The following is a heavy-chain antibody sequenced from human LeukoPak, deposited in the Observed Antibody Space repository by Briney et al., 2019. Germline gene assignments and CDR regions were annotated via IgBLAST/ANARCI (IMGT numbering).Heavy chain of an antibody. CDR3: ARAIAKYFQH. J-gene: IGHJ1*01. CDR1: GFTFSSYE. Sequence: GGSLRLSCAASGFTFSSYEMNWVRQAPGKGLEWVSYISSRGSTIYYADSVKGRFTISRDNAKNSLYLQMNSLRAEDTAVYYCARAIAKYFQHWGQGTLVTVSS. V-gene: IGHV3-48*03. CDR2: ISSRGSTI.